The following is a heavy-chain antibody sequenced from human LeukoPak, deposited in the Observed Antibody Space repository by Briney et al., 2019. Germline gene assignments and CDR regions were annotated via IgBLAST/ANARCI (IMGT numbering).Heavy chain of an antibody. CDR3: ASWSEMATINY. CDR2: IYHSGST. V-gene: IGHV4-30-2*01. D-gene: IGHD5-24*01. CDR1: GGSISSGGYS. J-gene: IGHJ4*02. Sequence: SETLSLTCAVSGGSISSGGYSWSWIRQPPGKGLEWIGYIYHSGSTNYNPSLKSRVTISVDTSKNQFSLKLSSVTAADTAVYYCASWSEMATINYWGQGTLVTVSS.